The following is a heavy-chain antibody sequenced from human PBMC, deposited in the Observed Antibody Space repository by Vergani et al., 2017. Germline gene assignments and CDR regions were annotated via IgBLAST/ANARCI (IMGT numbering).Heavy chain of an antibody. D-gene: IGHD2-2*01. Sequence: QVQLVQSGAEVKKPGASVKVSCKASGYTFTDYFMHWVRQPPGQGLEWMGGINPNSGGTNYAQKFQGRVTMNRDTSISTAYMELSNLRADDTAVYYCARVGTSSNRDYFDYWGQGTTVTVSS. CDR3: ARVGTSSNRDYFDY. V-gene: IGHV1-2*02. J-gene: IGHJ4*03. CDR2: INPNSGGT. CDR1: GYTFTDYF.